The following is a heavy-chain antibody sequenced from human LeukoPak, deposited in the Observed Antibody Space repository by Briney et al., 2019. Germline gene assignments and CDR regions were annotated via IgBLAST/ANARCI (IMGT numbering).Heavy chain of an antibody. CDR1: GFTFSSYG. CDR3: AKDLVVRGVVYGMDV. CDR2: ISYDGSNK. J-gene: IGHJ6*02. D-gene: IGHD3-10*01. Sequence: GGSLRLSCAASGFTFSSYGMHWVRQAPGKGLEWVAVISYDGSNKYYADSVKGRFTISRDNSKNTLYLQMNSLRAEDTAVYYCAKDLVVRGVVYGMDVWGQGTTVTVSS. V-gene: IGHV3-30*18.